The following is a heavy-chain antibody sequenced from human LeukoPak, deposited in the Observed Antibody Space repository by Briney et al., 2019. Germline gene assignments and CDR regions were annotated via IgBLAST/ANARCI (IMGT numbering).Heavy chain of an antibody. CDR2: INHSGST. CDR3: ARGLVMVRGVIHYYYYMDV. Sequence: SETLSLTCTVSGYSISSGYYWGWIRQPPGKGLEWIGSINHSGSTNYNPSLKSRVTISVDTSKNQFSLKLSSVTAADTAVYYCARGLVMVRGVIHYYYYMDVWGKGATVTVSS. CDR1: GYSISSGYY. J-gene: IGHJ6*03. V-gene: IGHV4-38-2*02. D-gene: IGHD3-10*01.